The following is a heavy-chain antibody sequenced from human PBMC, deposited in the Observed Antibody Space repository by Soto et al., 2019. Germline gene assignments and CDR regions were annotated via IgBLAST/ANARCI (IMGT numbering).Heavy chain of an antibody. CDR1: GFTFSSYA. CDR2: ISGSGGST. D-gene: IGHD3-22*01. J-gene: IGHJ4*02. Sequence: PGGSLRLSCAASGFTFSSYAMSWVRQAPGKGLEWVSAISGSGGSTYYADSVKGRFTISRDNSKNTLYLQMNSLRAEDTAVYYCAEVYYSSSWASYDSSGYPLDYWGQGTLVTVSS. V-gene: IGHV3-23*01. CDR3: AEVYYSSSWASYDSSGYPLDY.